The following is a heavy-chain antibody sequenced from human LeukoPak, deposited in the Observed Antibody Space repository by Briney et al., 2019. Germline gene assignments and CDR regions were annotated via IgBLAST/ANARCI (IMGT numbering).Heavy chain of an antibody. J-gene: IGHJ3*02. D-gene: IGHD4-17*01. V-gene: IGHV3-73*01. CDR2: IRSKANSYAT. CDR3: AKDDGGDYVGGSAFDI. CDR1: GFTFSGSA. Sequence: GGSLRLSCAASGFTFSGSAMHWVRQASGKGLEWVGRIRSKANSYATAYAASVKGRFTISRDDSKNTAYLQMSSLKTEDTAVYYCAKDDGGDYVGGSAFDIWGQGTMVTVSS.